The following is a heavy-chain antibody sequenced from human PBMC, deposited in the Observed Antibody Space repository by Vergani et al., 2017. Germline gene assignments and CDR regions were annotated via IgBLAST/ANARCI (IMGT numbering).Heavy chain of an antibody. Sequence: QVPVVQSGAEVKKSGASVKVSCKTSGYTFSNYYMHWVRQAPGQGLEWMGIINPSGGHTNYAQKFQGRVTMTMDTSTSTVYMELSSLRSEDTAIYYCASGDYGILTGYRYWGQGTLVTVSA. J-gene: IGHJ4*02. D-gene: IGHD3-9*01. CDR2: INPSGGHT. CDR3: ASGDYGILTGYRY. V-gene: IGHV1-46*03. CDR1: GYTFSNYY.